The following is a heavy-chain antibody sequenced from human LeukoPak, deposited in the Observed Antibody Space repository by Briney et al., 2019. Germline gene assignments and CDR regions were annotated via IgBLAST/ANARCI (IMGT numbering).Heavy chain of an antibody. Sequence: GGSLRLSCAASGFTFSNYAMGWVRQAPGKGLEWVSGISGSDYAYYTDSVKGRFTISRDNSKNTLYLQMYSLRAEDTAVYYCARSSSPGSVDYWGQGTLVTVSS. D-gene: IGHD3-10*01. CDR1: GFTFSNYA. J-gene: IGHJ4*02. CDR2: ISGSDYA. V-gene: IGHV3-23*01. CDR3: ARSSSPGSVDY.